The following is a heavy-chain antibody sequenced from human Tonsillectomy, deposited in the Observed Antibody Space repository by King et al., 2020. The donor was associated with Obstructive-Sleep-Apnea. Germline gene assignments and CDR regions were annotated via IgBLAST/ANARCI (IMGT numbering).Heavy chain of an antibody. V-gene: IGHV4-59*08. D-gene: IGHD6-13*01. CDR1: GGSISSYY. J-gene: IGHJ3*02. CDR3: ARRVYSSSWSADDAFDI. CDR2: IYYSGST. Sequence: PLQESGPGLVKPSETLSLTCTVSGGSISSYYWSWIRQPPGKGLEWIGYIYYSGSTNYNPSLKSRVTISVDTSKNQFSLKLSSVTAADTAVYYCARRVYSSSWSADDAFDIWGQGTMVTVSS.